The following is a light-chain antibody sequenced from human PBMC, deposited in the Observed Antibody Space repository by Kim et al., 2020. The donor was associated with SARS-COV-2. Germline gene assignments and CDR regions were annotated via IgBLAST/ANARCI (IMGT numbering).Light chain of an antibody. Sequence: GQRVTIACSGSSSNIGSNTVNWYQQRPGTAPKRLIYSNNQRPSGVPDRFSGSKSGTSASLAISGLQSEDEADYYCAAWDDSLNGVVFGGGTQLTVL. CDR3: AAWDDSLNGVV. V-gene: IGLV1-44*01. CDR1: SSNIGSNT. J-gene: IGLJ2*01. CDR2: SNN.